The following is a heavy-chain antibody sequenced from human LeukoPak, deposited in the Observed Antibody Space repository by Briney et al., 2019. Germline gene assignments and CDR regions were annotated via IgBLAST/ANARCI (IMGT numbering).Heavy chain of an antibody. V-gene: IGHV4-34*01. CDR1: GGSFSGYS. Sequence: SETLSLTCAVYGGSFSGYSWSWIRQPPGEGLEWIGEINESETTNYKSSLKSRVTISVDTSKNQFSLKLSSVTAADTAVYYCARIKSGYWGQGTLVTVSS. CDR2: INESETT. CDR3: ARIKSGY. J-gene: IGHJ4*02.